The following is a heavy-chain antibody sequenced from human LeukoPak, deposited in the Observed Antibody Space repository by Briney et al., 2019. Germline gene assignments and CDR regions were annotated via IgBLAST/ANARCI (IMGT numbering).Heavy chain of an antibody. J-gene: IGHJ4*02. CDR1: GGSISSYY. CDR3: ARQGIAAAKHIDY. V-gene: IGHV4-59*08. Sequence: SETLSLTCTVSGGSISSYYWSWIRQPPGKGLEWIGYIYYSGSTNYNPSLKSRVTISADTSKNQFSLKLSSVTAADTAVYYCARQGIAAAKHIDYWGQGTLVTVSS. D-gene: IGHD6-13*01. CDR2: IYYSGST.